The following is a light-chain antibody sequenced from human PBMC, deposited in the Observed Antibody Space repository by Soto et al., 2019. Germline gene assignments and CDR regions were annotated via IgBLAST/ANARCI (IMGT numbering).Light chain of an antibody. Sequence: QSALTQPPSASGTPGQRVTISCSGSSSNIGSNAVNWYQQLPGTAPKLLIYSNNQRPSGVPDRFSGSKSGTSAPLAISGLQSEDEADYYCAAWDDSLNAVVFGGGTKLTVL. V-gene: IGLV1-44*01. CDR2: SNN. CDR3: AAWDDSLNAVV. J-gene: IGLJ2*01. CDR1: SSNIGSNA.